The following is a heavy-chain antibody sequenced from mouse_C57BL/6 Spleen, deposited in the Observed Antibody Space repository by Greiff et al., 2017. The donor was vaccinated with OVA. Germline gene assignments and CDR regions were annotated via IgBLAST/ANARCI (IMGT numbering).Heavy chain of an antibody. J-gene: IGHJ1*03. V-gene: IGHV1-61*01. CDR3: ARGGAGGSGDFDV. CDR2: IYTSASET. Sequence: QVQLQQPGAELVRPGSSVKLSCKASGYTFTSYWMDWVQQRPGQGLEWIGNIYTSASETHYNQKFKDKATLTVDKSSSTAYMQLSSLTSEDSAVYYCARGGAGGSGDFDVWGTGTTVTVSS. CDR1: GYTFTSYW. D-gene: IGHD1-1*01.